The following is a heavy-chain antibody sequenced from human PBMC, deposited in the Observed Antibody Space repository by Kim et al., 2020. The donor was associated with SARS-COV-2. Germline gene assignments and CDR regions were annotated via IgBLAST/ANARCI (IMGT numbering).Heavy chain of an antibody. D-gene: IGHD3-3*01. Sequence: ASVKVSCKASGYTFTSYDINWVRQATGQGLEWMGWMNPNSGNTGYAQKFQGRVTMTRNTSISTAYMELSSLRSEDTAVYYCARGRSYYDFWSGYYNPRRHAFDIWGQGTMVTVSS. CDR3: ARGRSYYDFWSGYYNPRRHAFDI. V-gene: IGHV1-8*01. J-gene: IGHJ3*02. CDR1: GYTFTSYD. CDR2: MNPNSGNT.